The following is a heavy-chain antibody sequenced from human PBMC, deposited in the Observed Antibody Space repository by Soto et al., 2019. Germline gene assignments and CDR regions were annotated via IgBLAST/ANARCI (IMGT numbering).Heavy chain of an antibody. CDR2: IYWDDDK. D-gene: IGHD3-3*01. CDR1: GFSLTTSGVG. V-gene: IGHV2-5*02. J-gene: IGHJ4*02. CDR3: AHRILRTVFGLVTTTVIYFDF. Sequence: QITLNESGPTVVKPAEPLTLTFTFSGFSLTTSGVGVGWIRQSPGKAPEWLALIYWDDDKSYSASLKSTLTITKDTFKNSVVLTMVSVDPAHTATYSCAHRILRTVFGLVTTTVIYFDFWGQGTPVVVSS.